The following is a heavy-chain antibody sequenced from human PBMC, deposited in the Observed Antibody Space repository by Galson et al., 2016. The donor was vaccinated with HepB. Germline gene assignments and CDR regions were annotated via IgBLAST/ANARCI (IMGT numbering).Heavy chain of an antibody. J-gene: IGHJ6*03. D-gene: IGHD6-19*01. Sequence: SLRLSCAASGFSFSSFDMHWVRQAPGKGLEWVAVISYDGSDEYYADSVKGRFTISRDNSKNTLYLQMNSLRAEDTAVYYCGKVAEQWQRVGYYYMDVWGKGTTVTVSS. CDR3: GKVAEQWQRVGYYYMDV. V-gene: IGHV3-30*18. CDR1: GFSFSSFD. CDR2: ISYDGSDE.